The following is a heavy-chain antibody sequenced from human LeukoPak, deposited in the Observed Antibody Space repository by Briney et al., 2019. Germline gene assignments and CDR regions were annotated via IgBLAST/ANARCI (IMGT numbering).Heavy chain of an antibody. CDR1: GYTLTELS. J-gene: IGHJ3*02. CDR3: ANEYSVYDGGHAFDI. V-gene: IGHV1-24*01. CDR2: LDPEDGET. D-gene: IGHD5/OR15-5a*01. Sequence: GASVNVSCKVSGYTLTELSMHSVGQAPGKGLEWMGGLDPEDGETIYAQKFQGRVTMTEDTSKDTAYMELSRLRSADADVYYCANEYSVYDGGHAFDIWGQGTMVTVSS.